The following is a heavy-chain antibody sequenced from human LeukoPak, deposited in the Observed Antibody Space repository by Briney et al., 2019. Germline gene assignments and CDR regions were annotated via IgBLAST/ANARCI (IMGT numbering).Heavy chain of an antibody. CDR3: ARHYRGRGIEDLDY. CDR1: GGSISSGSYY. J-gene: IGHJ4*02. CDR2: VYYIGAT. Sequence: PSETLSLTCTVSGGSISSGSYYWSWIRQPAGKGLEWIDYVYYIGATNYNPSLKSRVTISVDTSKNQFSLKLSSVTAADTAVYYCARHYRGRGIEDLDYWGQGTLVTVSS. D-gene: IGHD3-16*02. V-gene: IGHV4-61*10.